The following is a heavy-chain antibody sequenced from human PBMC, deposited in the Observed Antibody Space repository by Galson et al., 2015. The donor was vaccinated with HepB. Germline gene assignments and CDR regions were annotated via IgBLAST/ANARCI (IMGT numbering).Heavy chain of an antibody. CDR2: INPNSGGT. Sequence: SVKVSCKASGYTFTSYDINWVRQAPGQGLEWMGWINPNSGGTNYAQKFQGRVTMTRDTSISTAYMELSRLRSDDTAVYYCASLGTTVVTSIWGQGTMVTVSS. D-gene: IGHD4-23*01. J-gene: IGHJ3*02. V-gene: IGHV1-2*02. CDR1: GYTFTSYD. CDR3: ASLGTTVVTSI.